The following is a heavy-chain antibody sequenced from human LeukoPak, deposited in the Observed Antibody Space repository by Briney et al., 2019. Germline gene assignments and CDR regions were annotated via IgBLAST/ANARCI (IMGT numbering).Heavy chain of an antibody. V-gene: IGHV4-61*01. D-gene: IGHD5-18*01. CDR2: IYYSGST. J-gene: IGHJ4*02. Sequence: SETLSITCTVSGGSVSSGSYYWSWIRQPPGKGLEWIGYIYYSGSTNYNPSLKSRVTMSVDTSKNQFSLKLSSVTAADTAVYYCARRRRIPRGHLDYWGQGTLVTVSS. CDR1: GGSVSSGSYY. CDR3: ARRRRIPRGHLDY.